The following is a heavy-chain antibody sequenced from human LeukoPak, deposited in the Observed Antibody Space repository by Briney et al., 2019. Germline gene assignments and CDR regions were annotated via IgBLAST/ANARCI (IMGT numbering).Heavy chain of an antibody. CDR1: GGSTSIYY. CDR3: ASYYYGSGSYDY. V-gene: IGHV4-59*01. CDR2: IYYSGST. Sequence: SETLSLTCTVAGGSTSIYYWSWIRQPPGKGLEWIGYIYYSGSTNYNPSLKSRVTISVDTSKNQFSLELSSVTAADTAVYYCASYYYGSGSYDYWGQGTLVTVSS. D-gene: IGHD3-10*01. J-gene: IGHJ4*02.